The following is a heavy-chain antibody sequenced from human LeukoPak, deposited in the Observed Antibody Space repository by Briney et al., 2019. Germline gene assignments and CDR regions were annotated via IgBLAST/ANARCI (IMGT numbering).Heavy chain of an antibody. J-gene: IGHJ6*02. CDR1: GYTFTSYY. V-gene: IGHV1-46*01. CDR2: INPSGGST. CDR3: ARDSSDVVPVIVEPYYYYGMDV. Sequence: GASVKVSCKASGYTFTSYYMHWVRQAPGQGLEWMGIINPSGGSTSYAQKFQGRVTMTRDTSTSTVYMELSSLRSEDTAVYYCARDSSDVVPVIVEPYYYYGMDVWGQGTTVTVPS. D-gene: IGHD1-26*01.